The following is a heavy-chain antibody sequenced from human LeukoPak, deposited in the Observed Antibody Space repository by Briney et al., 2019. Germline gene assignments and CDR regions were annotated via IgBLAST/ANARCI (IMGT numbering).Heavy chain of an antibody. CDR2: ISGSGGST. CDR3: AKPLYDSSGYPYYYFDY. Sequence: GGSLRLSCAASGFTFSSYAMSRVRQAPGKGLEWVSAISGSGGSTYYADSVKGRFTISRDNSKNTLYLQMNSLRAEDTAVYYCAKPLYDSSGYPYYYFDYWGQGTLVTVSS. J-gene: IGHJ4*02. CDR1: GFTFSSYA. V-gene: IGHV3-23*01. D-gene: IGHD3-22*01.